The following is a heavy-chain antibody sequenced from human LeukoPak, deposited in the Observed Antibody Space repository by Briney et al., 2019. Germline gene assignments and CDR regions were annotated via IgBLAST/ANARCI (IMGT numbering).Heavy chain of an antibody. CDR1: GFTVSSNY. CDR2: IYSGGST. V-gene: IGHV3-66*01. CDR3: ARDLPFDY. J-gene: IGHJ4*02. Sequence: PGGSLRLSCAASGFTVSSNYMSWVRQAPGKGLEWVSAIYSGGSTYYADSVKGRFTISRDNSKNTLYLQMNGLRAEDTAVYYCARDLPFDYWGQGTLVTVSS.